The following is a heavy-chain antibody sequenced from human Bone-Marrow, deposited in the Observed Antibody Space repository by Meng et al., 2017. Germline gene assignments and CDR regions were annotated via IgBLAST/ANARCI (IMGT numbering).Heavy chain of an antibody. D-gene: IGHD6-19*01. J-gene: IGHJ3*02. CDR2: ISSSGSTI. CDR1: GFTFSDYY. CDR3: ARGSGWDGVNAFDI. Sequence: GGSLRLSCAASGFTFSDYYMGWIRQAPGKGLEWVSYISSSGSTIDYADSVKGRFTISRDNAKNSLYLQMNSLRAEDTAVYYCARGSGWDGVNAFDIWGQGTMVTVSS. V-gene: IGHV3-11*04.